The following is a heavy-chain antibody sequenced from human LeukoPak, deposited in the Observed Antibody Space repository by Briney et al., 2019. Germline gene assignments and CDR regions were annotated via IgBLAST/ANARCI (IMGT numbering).Heavy chain of an antibody. V-gene: IGHV1-46*01. Sequence: ASVKVSCKASGYTFTSYYMHWVRQAPGQGLEWMGIINPSGGSTSYAQKFQGRVTMTRDMSTSTVYMELSSLRSEDTAVYYCARTTVVNYYFDYWGQGTLVTVSS. D-gene: IGHD4-23*01. CDR2: INPSGGST. CDR1: GYTFTSYY. CDR3: ARTTVVNYYFDY. J-gene: IGHJ4*02.